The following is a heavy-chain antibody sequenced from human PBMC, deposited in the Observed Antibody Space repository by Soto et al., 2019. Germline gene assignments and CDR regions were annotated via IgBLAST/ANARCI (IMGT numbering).Heavy chain of an antibody. CDR2: IYYSGST. D-gene: IGHD3-22*01. CDR1: GGSISSSNW. Sequence: SETLSLTCAVSGGSISSSNWWSWVRQPPGKGLEWIGYIYYSGSTYYNPSLKSRVTISVDTSKNQFSLKLSSVTAADTAVYYCARLGGYYQAFDQWGQGSLVTVSS. J-gene: IGHJ4*02. CDR3: ARLGGYYQAFDQ. V-gene: IGHV4-4*02.